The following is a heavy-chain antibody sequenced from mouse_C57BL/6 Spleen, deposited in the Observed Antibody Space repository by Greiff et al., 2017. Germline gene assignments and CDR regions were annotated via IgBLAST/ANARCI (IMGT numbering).Heavy chain of an antibody. V-gene: IGHV1-82*01. CDR3: ARDPYYYAMDY. Sequence: QVQLQQSGPELVKPGASVTISCKASGYAFSSSWMNWVKQRPGTGLEWIGRIYPGDGDTNYNGKFKGKATLTADKSSSTAYMQLSSLTSEDSAVYFCARDPYYYAMDYWGQGTSVTVSS. J-gene: IGHJ4*01. CDR1: GYAFSSSW. CDR2: IYPGDGDT.